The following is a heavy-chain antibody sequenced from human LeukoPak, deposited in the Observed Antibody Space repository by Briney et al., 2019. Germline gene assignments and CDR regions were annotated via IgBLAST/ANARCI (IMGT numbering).Heavy chain of an antibody. CDR3: ARDYDRYYMDV. CDR2: INTESTST. V-gene: IGHV3-74*01. J-gene: IGHJ6*03. CDR1: GFTFSSFG. Sequence: PGGSLRLSCAASGFTFSSFGVNWVRQAPGKGLEWVSRINTESTSTSYADSVKGRFTISRDNAKNTLYLQMNSLRPEDTAVYYCARDYDRYYMDVWGKGTTVTVSS. D-gene: IGHD3-3*01.